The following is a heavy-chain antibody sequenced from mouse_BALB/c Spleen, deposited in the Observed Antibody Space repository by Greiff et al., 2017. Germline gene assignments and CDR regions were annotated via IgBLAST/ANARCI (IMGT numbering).Heavy chain of an antibody. CDR2: ISDGGSYT. Sequence: EVMLVESGGGLVKPGGSLKLSCAASGFTFSDYYMYWVRQTPEKRLEWVATISDGGSYTYYPDSVKGRFTISRDNAKNNLYLQMSSLKSEDTAMYYCARSWDMDYWGQGTSVTASS. J-gene: IGHJ4*01. CDR1: GFTFSDYY. CDR3: ARSWDMDY. V-gene: IGHV5-4*02. D-gene: IGHD4-1*01.